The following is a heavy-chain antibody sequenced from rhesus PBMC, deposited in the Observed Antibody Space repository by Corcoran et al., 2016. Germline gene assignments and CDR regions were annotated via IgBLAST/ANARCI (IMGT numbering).Heavy chain of an antibody. CDR3: AREDYCTSTTCFDAFDF. Sequence: QLQLQESGPGLVKPSETLSLTCAVSGYSISSGYGWSWIRQPPGKGLEWIGYISYSGSTSYNPSLKSRVTISRDTSKNQFSLKLSSVTAADTAVYYCAREDYCTSTTCFDAFDFWGQGLRVTVSS. D-gene: IGHD2-2*01. V-gene: IGHV4-122*02. J-gene: IGHJ3*01. CDR1: GYSISSGYG. CDR2: ISYSGST.